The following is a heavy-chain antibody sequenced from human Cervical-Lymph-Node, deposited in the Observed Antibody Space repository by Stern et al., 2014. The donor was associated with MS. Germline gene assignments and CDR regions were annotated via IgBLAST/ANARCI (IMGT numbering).Heavy chain of an antibody. CDR2: IIPIIGTA. D-gene: IGHD3-10*01. CDR1: GGTFSSSD. J-gene: IGHJ4*02. CDR3: ALGGFGHYFEY. V-gene: IGHV1-69*01. Sequence: VQLVQSGAEVQKPGSSVKVSCRASGGTFSSSDISWVRQAPGQGLEWMVGIIPIIGTANYAQKYKGRVTITADESTSTAYMELSRLRSEDTAIYYCALGGFGHYFEYWGQGTLVTVSS.